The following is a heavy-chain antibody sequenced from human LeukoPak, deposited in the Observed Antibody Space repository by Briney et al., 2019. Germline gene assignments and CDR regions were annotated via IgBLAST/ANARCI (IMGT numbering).Heavy chain of an antibody. V-gene: IGHV4-31*03. CDR2: INYRGST. J-gene: IGHJ5*02. CDR3: ARVPPCSSTSCYDRYNWFDP. Sequence: TLSLTRTVSGGSVSRGGYYWSWIRQHPGKGLEWIGYINYRGSTYYNPSLKRRVTISLDTSENQFSLKLSSVTAADTAVYYCARVPPCSSTSCYDRYNWFDPWGQGILVTVSS. D-gene: IGHD2-2*01. CDR1: GGSVSRGGYY.